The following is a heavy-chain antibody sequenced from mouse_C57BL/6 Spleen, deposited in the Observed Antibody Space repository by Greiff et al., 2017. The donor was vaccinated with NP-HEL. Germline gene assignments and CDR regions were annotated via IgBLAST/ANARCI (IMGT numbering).Heavy chain of an antibody. CDR1: GYAFSSSW. J-gene: IGHJ1*03. D-gene: IGHD2-10*02. V-gene: IGHV1-82*01. CDR3: ARPSSKDWYFDV. CDR2: IYPGDGDT. Sequence: VKLQESGPELVKPGASVKISCKASGYAFSSSWMNWVKQRPGKGLEWIGRIYPGDGDTNYNGKFKGKATLTADKSYSTAYMQLSSLTSEDSAVYFCARPSSKDWYFDVWGTGTTVTVSS.